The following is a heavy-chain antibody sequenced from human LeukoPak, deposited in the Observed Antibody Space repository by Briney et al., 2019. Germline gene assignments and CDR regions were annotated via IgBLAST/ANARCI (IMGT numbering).Heavy chain of an antibody. Sequence: KPSQTLSLTCTVSGGSISSGSYYWSWIRQPAGKGLEWIGRIYTSGSTNYNPSLKSRVTMSVDTSKNQFSLKLSSVTAADTAVYYCARDSSSWRFDPWGQGTLVTVSS. D-gene: IGHD6-13*01. CDR2: IYTSGST. V-gene: IGHV4-61*02. CDR1: GGSISSGSYY. J-gene: IGHJ5*02. CDR3: ARDSSSWRFDP.